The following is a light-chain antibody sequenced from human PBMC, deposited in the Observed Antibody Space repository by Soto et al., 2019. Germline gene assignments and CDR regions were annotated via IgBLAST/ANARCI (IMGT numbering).Light chain of an antibody. CDR3: QQYDNLPPFT. CDR2: DAS. CDR1: QDISNY. J-gene: IGKJ3*01. Sequence: DIQMTQSPSSLSASVGDRVTITCQASQDISNYLNWYQQKPGKAPKLLIYDASNLETRVPSRFSGSGSGTDFTFPISSLQPEDIATYYCQQYDNLPPFTFGPGTKVDIK. V-gene: IGKV1-33*01.